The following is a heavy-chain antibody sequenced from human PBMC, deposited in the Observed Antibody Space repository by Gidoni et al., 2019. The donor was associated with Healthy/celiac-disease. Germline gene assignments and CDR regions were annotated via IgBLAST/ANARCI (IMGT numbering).Heavy chain of an antibody. CDR1: GFTFSSYA. J-gene: IGHJ4*02. Sequence: EVQLLESGGGLVQPGGSLRLTCAASGFTFSSYAMSWVRQAPGKGLEWVSAISGRGGSTYYADSVKGRFTISRDNSKNTLYLQMNSLRAEDTAVYYCAKNSGWSYYFDYWGQGTLVTVSS. CDR2: ISGRGGST. D-gene: IGHD6-19*01. V-gene: IGHV3-23*01. CDR3: AKNSGWSYYFDY.